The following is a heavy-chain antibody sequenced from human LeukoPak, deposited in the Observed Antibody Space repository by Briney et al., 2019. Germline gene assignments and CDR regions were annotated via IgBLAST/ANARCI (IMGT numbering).Heavy chain of an antibody. D-gene: IGHD1-26*01. Sequence: GGSLRLSCAASGFTLSSHVMNWVRQAPGKGLEWVSVISGGSNTYYADSVKGRFTISRDNSKNTLYLQMNSLRAEDTAVYYCAKAPSGSYVPFEFWGQGTLVTVSS. CDR1: GFTLSSHV. CDR3: AKAPSGSYVPFEF. J-gene: IGHJ4*02. CDR2: ISGGSNT. V-gene: IGHV3-23*01.